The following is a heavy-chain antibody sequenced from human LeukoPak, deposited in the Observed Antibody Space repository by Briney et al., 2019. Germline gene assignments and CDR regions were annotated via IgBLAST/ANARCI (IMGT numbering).Heavy chain of an antibody. V-gene: IGHV1-2*06. J-gene: IGHJ3*01. Sequence: ASVKVSCKASGYTFTDYYMNWVRQAPGQGLEWMGRFDPYNGGISYAQKFQGRVTITRDTSVSTDYMELSSLTSDDTAMYYCAGGGGSYGDVWGQGTMVAVSS. CDR3: AGGGGSYGDV. CDR2: FDPYNGGI. D-gene: IGHD1-26*01. CDR1: GYTFTDYY.